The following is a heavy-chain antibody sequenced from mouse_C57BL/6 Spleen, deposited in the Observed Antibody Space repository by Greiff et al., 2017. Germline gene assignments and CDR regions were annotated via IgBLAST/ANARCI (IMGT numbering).Heavy chain of an antibody. CDR1: GFTFSSYA. CDR2: ISDGGSYT. Sequence: VKLAEPAGGLVKPGGSLILSCAASGFTFSSYAMSWVRQTPEKRLEWVATISDGGSYTGDPDNVKGRFTISRDNAENNLYLQMSHLKSADTAMYYCARDGNYYFDYWGQGTTLTVSS. V-gene: IGHV5-4*01. D-gene: IGHD2-1*01. CDR3: ARDGNYYFDY. J-gene: IGHJ2*01.